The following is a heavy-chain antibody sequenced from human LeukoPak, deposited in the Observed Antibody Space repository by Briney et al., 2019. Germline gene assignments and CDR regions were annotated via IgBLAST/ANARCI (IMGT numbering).Heavy chain of an antibody. Sequence: PSETLSLTCTVSGGSISSYYWSWIRQPPGKGLEWIGYIYHSGSTNYNPSLKSRVTISVDTSKNQFSLKLSSVTAADTAVYYCARPTGYCSSTSCPRWFDPWGQGTLVTVSS. CDR1: GGSISSYY. V-gene: IGHV4-59*08. CDR3: ARPTGYCSSTSCPRWFDP. CDR2: IYHSGST. D-gene: IGHD2-2*01. J-gene: IGHJ5*02.